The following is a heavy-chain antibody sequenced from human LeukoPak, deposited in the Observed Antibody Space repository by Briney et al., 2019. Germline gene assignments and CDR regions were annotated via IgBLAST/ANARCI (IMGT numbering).Heavy chain of an antibody. CDR3: ASFPEELWFGELWRVGIDY. V-gene: IGHV3-48*01. D-gene: IGHD3-10*01. CDR2: ISSSSSTI. Sequence: PGGSLRLSCAASGFTFSSYSMNWVRQAPGKGLEWVSYISSSSSTIYYADSVKGRFTISRGNAKNSLYLQMNSLRAEDTAVYYCASFPEELWFGELWRVGIDYWGQGTLVTVSS. J-gene: IGHJ4*02. CDR1: GFTFSSYS.